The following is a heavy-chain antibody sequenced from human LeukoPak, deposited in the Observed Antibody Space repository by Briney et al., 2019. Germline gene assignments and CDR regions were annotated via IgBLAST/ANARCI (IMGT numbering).Heavy chain of an antibody. CDR1: GYTFTSYY. V-gene: IGHV1-46*03. CDR2: INASGGRK. J-gene: IGHJ3*02. CDR3: ATPSDAFDI. Sequence: ASVKVSCKGSGYTFTSYYMHWVGQAPGQGGEGMGIINASGGRKSYAQKFQGRVTMTRDTSTITVYMELSSLRSEDTAVYYCATPSDAFDIWGQGTMVTVSS.